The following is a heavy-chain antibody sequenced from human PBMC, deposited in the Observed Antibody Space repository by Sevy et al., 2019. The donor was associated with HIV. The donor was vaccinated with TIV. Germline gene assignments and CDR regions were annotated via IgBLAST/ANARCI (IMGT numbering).Heavy chain of an antibody. CDR2: IYHSGST. J-gene: IGHJ4*02. V-gene: IGHV4-38-2*01. CDR1: GYSISNGYY. D-gene: IGHD6-13*01. Sequence: SETLSLTCAVSGYSISNGYYWGWIRQPPGKGLEWIGSIYHSGSTYYNPSLKSRVTISVDTSKNQFSLKLSSVTAADTAVYYCARQEFPTRAAAGTGVFDYWGQGTLVTVSS. CDR3: ARQEFPTRAAAGTGVFDY.